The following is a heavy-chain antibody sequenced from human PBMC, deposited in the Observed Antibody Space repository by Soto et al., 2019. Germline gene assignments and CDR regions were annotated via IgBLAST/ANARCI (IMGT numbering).Heavy chain of an antibody. V-gene: IGHV4-30-2*01. CDR2: IYDSGNT. CDR1: GGSISGTTYS. J-gene: IGHJ4*02. D-gene: IGHD6-13*01. Sequence: QLQLQESGSGLVKPSQTLSLTCAVSGGSISGTTYSWSWIRQPPGKGLEWIGYIYDSGNTYYNPSLKSQFSISVDRSKNQFSLKLSSVTAADTAVYYCARGQGAGAGHSNFDYWGQGALVTVSS. CDR3: ARGQGAGAGHSNFDY.